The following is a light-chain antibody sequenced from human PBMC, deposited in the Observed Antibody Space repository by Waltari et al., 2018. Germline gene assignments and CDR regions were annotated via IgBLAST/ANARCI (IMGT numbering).Light chain of an antibody. V-gene: IGKV3-11*01. CDR3: QQRSNWPRT. CDR2: DAS. J-gene: IGKJ1*01. CDR1: QSVSSY. Sequence: IVLTQSPATLSLSPGERATISCRASQSVSSYLAWYQQKPGQAPRLLIYDASSRATGIPARFSGSVSGTDFTLTISSLEPEDFAVYYCQQRSNWPRTFGQGTKVEI.